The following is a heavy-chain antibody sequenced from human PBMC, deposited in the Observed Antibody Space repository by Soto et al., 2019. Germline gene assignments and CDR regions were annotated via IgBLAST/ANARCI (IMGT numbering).Heavy chain of an antibody. Sequence: EVQLLESGGGLVQPGGSLRLSCAASGFTFSSYAMSWVRQAPGKGLEWVSAISGSGGSTYYADSVKGRFTISRDNSKNTLALQMNSRRAEDTAVYYCAKDLAVDGTANWFVPWGQGTLVTVSS. J-gene: IGHJ5*02. D-gene: IGHD6-19*01. CDR3: AKDLAVDGTANWFVP. V-gene: IGHV3-23*01. CDR1: GFTFSSYA. CDR2: ISGSGGST.